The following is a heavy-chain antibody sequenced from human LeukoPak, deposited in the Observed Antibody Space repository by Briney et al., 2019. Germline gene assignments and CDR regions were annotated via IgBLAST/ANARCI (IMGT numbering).Heavy chain of an antibody. Sequence: RASVKVSCKASGGTFSSYAISWVRQAPGQGLEWMGGIIPIFGTANYAQKFQGRVTITADESTSTAYMELSSLRSEDTAVYYCARVHHGSGSLPIYYYYMDVWGKGTTVTISS. J-gene: IGHJ6*03. V-gene: IGHV1-69*01. D-gene: IGHD3-10*01. CDR3: ARVHHGSGSLPIYYYYMDV. CDR1: GGTFSSYA. CDR2: IIPIFGTA.